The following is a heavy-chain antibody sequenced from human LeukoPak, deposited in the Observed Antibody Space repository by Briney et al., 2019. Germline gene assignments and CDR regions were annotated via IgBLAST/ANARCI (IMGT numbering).Heavy chain of an antibody. D-gene: IGHD6-13*01. J-gene: IGHJ4*02. CDR3: ANARRADRYDSSWYPSFDY. CDR2: ISGNGGTT. V-gene: IGHV3-23*01. CDR1: GFTFGSYW. Sequence: GGSLRLSCAASGFTFGSYWMSWVRQAPGKGLGWVSGISGNGGTTYYADSVKGRFAVSRDTSKNTLYLRIDSLTAEDTAIYYCANARRADRYDSSWYPSFDYWGLGTLVTVSS.